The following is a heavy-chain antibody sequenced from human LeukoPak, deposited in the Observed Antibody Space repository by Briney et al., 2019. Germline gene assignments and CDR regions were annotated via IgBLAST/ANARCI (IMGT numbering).Heavy chain of an antibody. V-gene: IGHV3-48*03. J-gene: IGHJ4*02. CDR1: GFTFNHYE. Sequence: PGGSLRLSCAASGFTFNHYEMNWVRQAPGKGLEWISYISSSAGSIYYADSVKGRFTISRDNAKNSLYLQMNSLRAEDTAVYYCARDRRQDYYDSSGYYHHFDFWGQGTLVTVSS. D-gene: IGHD3-22*01. CDR3: ARDRRQDYYDSSGYYHHFDF. CDR2: ISSSAGSI.